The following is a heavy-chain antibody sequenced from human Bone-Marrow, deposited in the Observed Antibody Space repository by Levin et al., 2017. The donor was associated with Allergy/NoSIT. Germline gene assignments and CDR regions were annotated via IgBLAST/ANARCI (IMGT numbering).Heavy chain of an antibody. V-gene: IGHV3-21*01. J-gene: IGHJ4*03. CDR3: ASRHPPYCTNGDCYRAY. CDR1: GFTFRYYS. D-gene: IGHD2-8*01. Sequence: LSLTCAASGFTFRYYSMNWVRQAPGKGLEWVSSISSSSSYIYYADSVKGRFTISRDNAKNPLYLQMNSPRAEDTAVYYCASRHPPYCTNGDCYRAYWGQGTLVTGSS. CDR2: ISSSSSYI.